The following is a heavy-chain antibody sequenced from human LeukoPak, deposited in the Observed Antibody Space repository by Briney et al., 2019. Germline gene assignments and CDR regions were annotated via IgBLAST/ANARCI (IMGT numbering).Heavy chain of an antibody. CDR3: AGLPAHRPLDY. J-gene: IGHJ4*02. D-gene: IGHD2-21*02. Sequence: GSLRLSCAASGFTFTSYSMNWIRQSPGEGLEWIGYIHNSGRTTYNPSLKSRSTILLDTSKNQFSLNLRSVIAADTAVYYCAGLPAHRPLDYWGQGILVTVSS. CDR2: IHNSGRT. V-gene: IGHV4-59*01. CDR1: GFTFTSYS.